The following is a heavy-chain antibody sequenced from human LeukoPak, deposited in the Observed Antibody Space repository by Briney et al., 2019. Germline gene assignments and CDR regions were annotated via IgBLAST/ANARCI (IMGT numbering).Heavy chain of an antibody. J-gene: IGHJ4*02. V-gene: IGHV1-8*01. D-gene: IGHD3-16*02. CDR3: AKAPGLSRLGELSLCRGCRAHLGY. CDR2: MNPNSGNT. CDR1: GYTFNRYD. Sequence: GSVKVACKDCGYTFNRYDMNWVGQAAGQGGEGVGWMNPNSGNTEYAQKFQGRVTMTRKRSKRAAYMELSSLRSEDTAGYSCAKAPGLSRLGELSLCRGCRAHLGYWGQGPLLTVSS.